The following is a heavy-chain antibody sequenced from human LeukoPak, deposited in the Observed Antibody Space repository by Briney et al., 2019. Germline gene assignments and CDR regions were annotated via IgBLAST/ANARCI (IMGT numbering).Heavy chain of an antibody. V-gene: IGHV4-39*01. CDR2: IYYSGST. CDR1: GGSISSSSYY. CDR3: ARPYDSSGYRPGAFDT. Sequence: SETLSLTCTVSGGSISSSSYYWGWIRQPPGKGLEWIGSIYYSGSTYYNPSLKSRVTMSEDTSKNQFPLKLSSVTAADTAGYYCARPYDSSGYRPGAFDTWGQGTMVTVSS. J-gene: IGHJ3*02. D-gene: IGHD3-22*01.